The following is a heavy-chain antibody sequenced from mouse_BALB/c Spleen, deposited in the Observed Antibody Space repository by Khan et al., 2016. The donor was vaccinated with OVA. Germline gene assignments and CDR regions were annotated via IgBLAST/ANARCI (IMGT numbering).Heavy chain of an antibody. CDR2: ISYSGNT. D-gene: IGHD1-1*01. CDR1: GYSITSDYA. V-gene: IGHV3-2*02. CDR3: AIIYGGDFDY. J-gene: IGHJ2*01. Sequence: DVQLQESGPGLVKPSQSLSLTCTVTGYSITSDYAWNWIRQFPGNKLEWMGYISYSGNTKYNPSLKSRISITRDTSKNQFFLQLNSVIFEDTATYYCAIIYGGDFDYWGQGTTLTVSS.